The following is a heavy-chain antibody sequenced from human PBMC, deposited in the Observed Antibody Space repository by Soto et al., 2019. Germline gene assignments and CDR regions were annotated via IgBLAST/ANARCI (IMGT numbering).Heavy chain of an antibody. V-gene: IGHV3-53*04. CDR3: ARGGGYCSSTSCLDAFDI. J-gene: IGHJ3*02. CDR2: IYSGGST. CDR1: GFTVSSNY. Sequence: EVQLVESGGGLVQPGGSLRLSCAASGFTVSSNYMSWVRQAPGKGLEWVSVIYSGGSTYYADSVKSRFTISRHNSKNTLDLQMNSLRAEDTAVYYCARGGGYCSSTSCLDAFDIWGQGTMVTVSS. D-gene: IGHD2-2*01.